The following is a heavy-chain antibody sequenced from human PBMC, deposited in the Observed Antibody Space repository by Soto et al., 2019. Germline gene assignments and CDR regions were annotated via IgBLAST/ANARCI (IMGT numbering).Heavy chain of an antibody. Sequence: PGESLKISCAASGFTFSSYGMHWVRQAPGKGLEWVAVIWYDGSNKYYADSVKGRFTISRDNSKNTLYLQMSSLRAEDTAVYYCARVSRSGYYPKYWGQGTLVTVSS. J-gene: IGHJ4*02. CDR3: ARVSRSGYYPKY. CDR1: GFTFSSYG. D-gene: IGHD3-3*01. V-gene: IGHV3-33*01. CDR2: IWYDGSNK.